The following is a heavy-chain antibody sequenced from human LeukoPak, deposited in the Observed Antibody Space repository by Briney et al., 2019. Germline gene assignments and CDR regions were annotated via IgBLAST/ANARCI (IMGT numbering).Heavy chain of an antibody. J-gene: IGHJ5*01. CDR1: GGSISSGSYY. V-gene: IGHV4-61*02. CDR2: IYTSGST. Sequence: SETLSLTCTVSGGSISSGSYYWSWIRQPAGKGLEWIGRIYTSGSTNYNPSLKSRVTISVDTSKNQLSLKLSSLTAADTAVYYCVRDPTTVTTFFDLWGQGTLVTVSS. D-gene: IGHD4-17*01. CDR3: VRDPTTVTTFFDL.